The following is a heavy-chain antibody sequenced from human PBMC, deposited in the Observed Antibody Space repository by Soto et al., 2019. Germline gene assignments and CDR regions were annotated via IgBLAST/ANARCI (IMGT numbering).Heavy chain of an antibody. CDR2: VYSSGST. Sequence: PSETLSLTCIVSGDSISSYYWSWIRQPPGKGLEWIGYVYSSGSTHYNPSLQSRVTISADTSKNQVSLKVNSVTAADTAVYYCARDHPHSYGVYYFDYWGQGTPVTVSS. CDR3: ARDHPHSYGVYYFDY. J-gene: IGHJ4*02. D-gene: IGHD5-18*01. CDR1: GDSISSYY. V-gene: IGHV4-59*01.